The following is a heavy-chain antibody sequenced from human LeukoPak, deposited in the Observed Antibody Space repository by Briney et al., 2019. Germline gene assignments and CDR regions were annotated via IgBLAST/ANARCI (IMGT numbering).Heavy chain of an antibody. D-gene: IGHD1-1*01. CDR1: GFTVSSNY. J-gene: IGHJ5*01. CDR2: IYSGGST. CDR3: ASDPGNWKFAPPKNWFDS. Sequence: PGGSLRLSCAASGFTVSSNYMSWVRRAPGKGLEWVSIIYSGGSTFYADSVKGRFTISRDNSKNTLYLQMNSLRAEDTAVYYCASDPGNWKFAPPKNWFDSWGQGTLVSVSS. V-gene: IGHV3-53*01.